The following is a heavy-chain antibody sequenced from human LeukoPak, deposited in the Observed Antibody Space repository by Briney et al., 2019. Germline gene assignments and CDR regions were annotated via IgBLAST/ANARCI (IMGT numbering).Heavy chain of an antibody. V-gene: IGHV3-7*01. Sequence: PGGSLRLSCAASGFTFSTYWLSWVRQAPGKGLEWVANIKQDGSDKFYVDSVKGRFTISRDNAKNSMYLQMNSLRAEDTAVYYCARVLPVASRDYWGQGPLVTVSS. D-gene: IGHD2-2*01. CDR3: ARVLPVASRDY. CDR1: GFTFSTYW. J-gene: IGHJ4*02. CDR2: IKQDGSDK.